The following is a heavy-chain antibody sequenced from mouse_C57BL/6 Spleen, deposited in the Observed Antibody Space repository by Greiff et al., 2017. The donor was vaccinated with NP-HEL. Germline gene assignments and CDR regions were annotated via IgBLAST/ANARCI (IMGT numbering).Heavy chain of an antibody. D-gene: IGHD1-1*02. Sequence: EVQLQQSVAELVRPGASVKLSCTASGYTITNTYMHWVKQRPEQGLEWIGKIDPANGNTKYDPKFQGKATLTVDKSSNTAYLQLSSLTSEDTAIYYCARAHFYGGHALDYWGQGTSVTVSS. CDR2: IDPANGNT. V-gene: IGHV14-3*01. CDR1: GYTITNTY. J-gene: IGHJ4*01. CDR3: ARAHFYGGHALDY.